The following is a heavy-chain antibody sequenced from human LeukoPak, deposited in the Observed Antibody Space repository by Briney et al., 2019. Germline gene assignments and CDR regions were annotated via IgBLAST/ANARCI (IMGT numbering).Heavy chain of an antibody. Sequence: GGSLRLSCAASGFTFSDYSMHWVRQAPGKGLEWISYISLSSSAIYYADSVEGRFTISRDNAKNTVYLQMNSLRAEDTAVYYCVRRVGPTSLDYWGQGTLVTVSS. V-gene: IGHV3-48*04. J-gene: IGHJ4*02. CDR3: VRRVGPTSLDY. CDR2: ISLSSSAI. D-gene: IGHD1-26*01. CDR1: GFTFSDYS.